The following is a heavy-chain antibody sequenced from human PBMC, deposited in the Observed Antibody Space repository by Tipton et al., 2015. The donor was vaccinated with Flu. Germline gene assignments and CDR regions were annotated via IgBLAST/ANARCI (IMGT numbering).Heavy chain of an antibody. V-gene: IGHV3-23*01. Sequence: SLRLSCAASGFTFSSYAMSWVRQAPGKGLEWVSAISGSGGSTYYADSVKGRFTISRDNSKNTLYLQMNSLRAEDTAVYYCANAPLPPTVAYAFDIWGQGTMVTVSS. CDR3: ANAPLPPTVAYAFDI. CDR1: GFTFSSYA. CDR2: ISGSGGST. J-gene: IGHJ3*02. D-gene: IGHD4-23*01.